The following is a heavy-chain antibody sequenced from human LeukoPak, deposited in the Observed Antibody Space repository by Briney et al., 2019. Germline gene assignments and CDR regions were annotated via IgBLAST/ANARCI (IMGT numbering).Heavy chain of an antibody. CDR1: GFTFSTYA. CDR2: IKSKTDGGTT. J-gene: IGHJ4*02. Sequence: GGSLRLSCAASGFTFSTYAMSWVRQAPGKGLEWVGRIKSKTDGGTTDNAAPVKGRFSISRDDSKNTLYLQMNSLRTEDTAVYYCATGRIWFGEWYWGQGTLVTVSS. CDR3: ATGRIWFGEWY. V-gene: IGHV3-15*01. D-gene: IGHD3-10*01.